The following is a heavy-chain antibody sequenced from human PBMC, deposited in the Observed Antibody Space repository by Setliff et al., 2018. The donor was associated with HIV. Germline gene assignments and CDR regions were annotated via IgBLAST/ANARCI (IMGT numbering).Heavy chain of an antibody. CDR2: ITGSSDII. D-gene: IGHD3-22*01. V-gene: IGHV3-48*04. CDR3: ARVDAISGYYLY. CDR1: GFTFSTYP. J-gene: IGHJ4*02. Sequence: PGGSLRLSCAASGFTFSTYPMNWVRQAPGKGLEWVSYITGSSDIIHYADSVRGRFTISTDNAKKSLYLQMNSLRAEDTALYYCARVDAISGYYLYWGQGTLVTVSS.